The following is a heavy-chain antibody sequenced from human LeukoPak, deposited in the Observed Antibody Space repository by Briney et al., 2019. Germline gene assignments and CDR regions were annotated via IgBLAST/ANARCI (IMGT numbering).Heavy chain of an antibody. D-gene: IGHD3-22*01. V-gene: IGHV3-23*01. Sequence: GGSLRLSCAASGFTFSSYAMSWVRRAPGKGLEWVSAISGSGGSTYYADSVKGRFTISRDNSKNTLYLQMNSLRAEDTAVYYCAKGPGNYYDSSGYLYYFDYWGQGTLVTVSS. CDR1: GFTFSSYA. CDR2: ISGSGGST. CDR3: AKGPGNYYDSSGYLYYFDY. J-gene: IGHJ4*02.